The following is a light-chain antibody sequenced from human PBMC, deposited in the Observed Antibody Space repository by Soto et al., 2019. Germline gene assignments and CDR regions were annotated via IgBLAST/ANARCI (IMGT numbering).Light chain of an antibody. CDR3: SSYTRSSTPYV. CDR1: SSDVGGHNY. J-gene: IGLJ1*01. CDR2: EVS. V-gene: IGLV2-14*01. Sequence: QSALTQPASVSGSPGQSITISCTGTSSDVGGHNYVSWYQQHPGKAPKLMIYEVSNQPSGVSNRFSGSKSGNTASLTISGLQAGDEADYYCSSYTRSSTPYVFGTGTKLTVL.